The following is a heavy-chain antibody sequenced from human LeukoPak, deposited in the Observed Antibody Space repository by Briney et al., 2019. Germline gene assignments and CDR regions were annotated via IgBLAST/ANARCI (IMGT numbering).Heavy chain of an antibody. V-gene: IGHV3-33*01. D-gene: IGHD5-24*01. CDR3: ASRRD. CDR2: IWCDGNNK. Sequence: GGSLRLSCAASGFTFSSYGMHWVRKAPGKGLEWVAVIWCDGNNKYYADAVKGRFTISRDNSKNTLNLQMNSLRAEDTAVYYCASRRDWGQGNLVTVSS. J-gene: IGHJ4*02. CDR1: GFTFSSYG.